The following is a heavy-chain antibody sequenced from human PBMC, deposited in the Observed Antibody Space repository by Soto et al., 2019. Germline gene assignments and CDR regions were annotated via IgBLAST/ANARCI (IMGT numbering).Heavy chain of an antibody. J-gene: IGHJ4*02. CDR1: GGSISSGDYY. D-gene: IGHD3-22*01. Sequence: PSETLSLTCTVSGGSISSGDYYWSWIRQPPGKGLEWIGYIYYSGRTYYNPSLKSRVTISVDTSKNQFSLKLSSVTAADTAVYYCAREGGYDSSGYYHYWGQGTLVTVSS. CDR3: AREGGYDSSGYYHY. V-gene: IGHV4-30-4*01. CDR2: IYYSGRT.